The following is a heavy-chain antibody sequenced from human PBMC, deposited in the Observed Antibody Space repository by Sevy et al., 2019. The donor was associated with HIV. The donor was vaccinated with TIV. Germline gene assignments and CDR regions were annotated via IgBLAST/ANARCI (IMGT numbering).Heavy chain of an antibody. V-gene: IGHV1-69*13. CDR1: GGSFSNFA. D-gene: IGHD3-10*01. CDR3: ARGYYYGSGSYYPPDY. CDR2: IIPIFGAP. J-gene: IGHJ4*02. Sequence: ASVKVSCKAPGGSFSNFAYIWVRQAPGQGLEWMGMIIPIFGAPNYAQKFQDRVTITAEESTNTAYMELSSLISDDTAVYYCARGYYYGSGSYYPPDYWGQGTLVTVSS.